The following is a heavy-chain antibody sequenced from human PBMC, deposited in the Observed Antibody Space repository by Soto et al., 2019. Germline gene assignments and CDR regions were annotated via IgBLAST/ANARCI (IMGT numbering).Heavy chain of an antibody. D-gene: IGHD3-10*01. Sequence: GGSLRLSCAASGFTFSSYAMSWVRQAPGKGLEWVSAISGNGGSTYYADSVKGRFTISRDNSKNTLYLQMNSLRAEDTAVYYCAKVGTGGHYFDYWGQGTLVTVSS. CDR3: AKVGTGGHYFDY. V-gene: IGHV3-23*01. CDR2: ISGNGGST. CDR1: GFTFSSYA. J-gene: IGHJ4*02.